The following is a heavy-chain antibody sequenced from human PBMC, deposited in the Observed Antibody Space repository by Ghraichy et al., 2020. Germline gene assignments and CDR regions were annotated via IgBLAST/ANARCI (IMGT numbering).Heavy chain of an antibody. D-gene: IGHD3-22*01. CDR2: IWYDGSNK. CDR1: GFTFSSYG. J-gene: IGHJ3*02. CDR3: ARGHYYDSSDYYETRDAFDI. Sequence: GGSLRLSCAASGFTFSSYGMHWVRQAPGKGLEWVAVIWYDGSNKYYADSVKGRFTISRDNSKNTLYLQMNSLRAEDTAVYYCARGHYYDSSDYYETRDAFDIWGQGTMVTVSS. V-gene: IGHV3-33*01.